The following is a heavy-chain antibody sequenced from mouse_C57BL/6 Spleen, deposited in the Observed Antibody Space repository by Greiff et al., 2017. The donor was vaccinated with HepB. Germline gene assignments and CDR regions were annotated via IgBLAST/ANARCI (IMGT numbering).Heavy chain of an antibody. CDR3: ARGAITTVVGAMDY. CDR2: IYPGDGDT. Sequence: QVQLQQSGPELVKPGASVKISCKASGYAFSSSWMNWVKQRPGKGLEWIGRIYPGDGDTNYNGKFKGKATLTADKSSSTAYMQLSSLTSEDSAVYFCARGAITTVVGAMDYWGQGTSVTVSS. CDR1: GYAFSSSW. V-gene: IGHV1-82*01. D-gene: IGHD1-1*01. J-gene: IGHJ4*01.